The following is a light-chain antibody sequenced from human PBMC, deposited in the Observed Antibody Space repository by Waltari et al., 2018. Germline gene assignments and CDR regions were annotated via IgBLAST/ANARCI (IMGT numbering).Light chain of an antibody. J-gene: IGKJ4*01. V-gene: IGKV1-5*03. Sequence: TCRASESVKNNLAWYQHQPGKAPKVLVHKASRLESGVPSRFSGSGYGTEFTLTISSLDPDDFATYYCHQYNTLPLAFGGGTKVEIK. CDR2: KAS. CDR3: HQYNTLPLA. CDR1: ESVKNN.